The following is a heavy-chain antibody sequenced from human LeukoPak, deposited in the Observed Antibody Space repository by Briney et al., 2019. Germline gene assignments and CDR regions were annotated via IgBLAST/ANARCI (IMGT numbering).Heavy chain of an antibody. D-gene: IGHD4-17*01. J-gene: IGHJ4*02. CDR1: GGSISSGDYY. V-gene: IGHV4-31*03. CDR2: IYYSGTT. CDR3: ARDRYGDYDFDY. Sequence: SETLSLTCTVSGGSISSGDYYWGWIRQHPGKGLEWIGYIYYSGTTYYNPSLRSRVTISVDTSKNQFSLKLNSVTAADTAVYYCARDRYGDYDFDYWGQETLVTVSS.